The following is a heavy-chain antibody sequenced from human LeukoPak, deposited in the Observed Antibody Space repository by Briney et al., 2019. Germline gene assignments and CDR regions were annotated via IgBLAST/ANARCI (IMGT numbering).Heavy chain of an antibody. D-gene: IGHD3-9*01. CDR3: AKGTTYYDILTGYGYPYYFDY. J-gene: IGHJ4*02. Sequence: GGSLRLSCAASVFSFSKYAMSSVRQAPGKGLEWVSAISGSGGSKYYADSVKGRFATSRDNFKNTLYVQMNSLRAEDTDTYYCAKGTTYYDILTGYGYPYYFDYWGQGTLVTVSS. CDR2: ISGSGGSK. CDR1: VFSFSKYA. V-gene: IGHV3-23*01.